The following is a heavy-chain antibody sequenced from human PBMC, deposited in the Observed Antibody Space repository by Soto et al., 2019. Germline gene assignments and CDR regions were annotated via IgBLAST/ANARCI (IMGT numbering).Heavy chain of an antibody. D-gene: IGHD1-7*01. CDR1: GFTFSGYT. Sequence: PGGSLRLSCAASGFTFSGYTMNWVRQAPGKGLEWVSTISYSADKTFYADSVKGRFTISRDNSRDTLFLQMNSLRADDAALYYCARRAKTATTNWGAFDIWGQGTMVTVS. CDR3: ARRAKTATTNWGAFDI. V-gene: IGHV3-23*01. J-gene: IGHJ3*02. CDR2: ISYSADKT.